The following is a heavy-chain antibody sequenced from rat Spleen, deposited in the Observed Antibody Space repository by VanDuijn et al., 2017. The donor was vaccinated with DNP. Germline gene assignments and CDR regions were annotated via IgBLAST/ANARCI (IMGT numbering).Heavy chain of an antibody. Sequence: QVQLQQSGAELAKPGSSVKISCKASGYTFTSYYISWIKQTTGLGLELIGYINTGSGGTGYNEKFKGKATLTVDKSSTTAFMQLSSLTPDDSAVYYCARCPLYYYSGYYFDYWGQGVMVTVSS. CDR1: GYTFTSYY. V-gene: IGHV1-43*01. D-gene: IGHD1-1*01. CDR3: ARCPLYYYSGYYFDY. CDR2: INTGSGGT. J-gene: IGHJ2*01.